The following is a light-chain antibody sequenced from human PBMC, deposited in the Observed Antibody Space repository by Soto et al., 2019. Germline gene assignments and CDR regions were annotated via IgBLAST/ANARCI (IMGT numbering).Light chain of an antibody. Sequence: EIVLTQSPGTLSLSPGERATLSCRASQNLGTIYLAWFQQKSGQAPRLLIYSASRRATGIPDRFSGSGSGTDFTLTSNRLEPEDFAVYYCQQYAGSPRTFGQGTKVDIK. CDR2: SAS. CDR1: QNLGTIY. CDR3: QQYAGSPRT. V-gene: IGKV3-20*01. J-gene: IGKJ1*01.